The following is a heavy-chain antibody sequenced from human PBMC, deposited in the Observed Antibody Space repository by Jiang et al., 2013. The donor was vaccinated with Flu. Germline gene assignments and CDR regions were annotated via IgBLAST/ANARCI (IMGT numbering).Heavy chain of an antibody. CDR2: IYYSGST. Sequence: GPGLVKPSETLSLTCTVSGGSISSSSYYWGWIRQPPGKGLEWIGSIYYSGSTYYNPSLKSRVTISVDTSKNQFSLKLSSVTAADSAVYYCARVYCSGGSCYSGVVNYYYYYGMDVWGQGTTVTV. J-gene: IGHJ6*02. V-gene: IGHV4-39*01. D-gene: IGHD2-15*01. CDR3: ARVYCSGGSCYSGVVNYYYYYGMDV. CDR1: GGSISSSSYY.